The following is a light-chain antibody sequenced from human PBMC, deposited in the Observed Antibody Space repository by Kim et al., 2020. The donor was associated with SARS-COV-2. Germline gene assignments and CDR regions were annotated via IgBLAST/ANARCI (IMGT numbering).Light chain of an antibody. CDR3: QQYNSWPPVT. J-gene: IGKJ4*01. Sequence: VAPGERATRSCRADRGISSSLAWYQQKPGQPPRLLIYDASTSATGIPARFSGSGSGTEFTLTISSLQSEDFAVYYCQQYNSWPPVTFGGGTKLEI. V-gene: IGKV3-15*01. CDR2: DAS. CDR1: RGISSS.